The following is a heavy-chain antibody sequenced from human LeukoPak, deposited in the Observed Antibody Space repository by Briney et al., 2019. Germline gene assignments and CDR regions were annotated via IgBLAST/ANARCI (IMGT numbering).Heavy chain of an antibody. V-gene: IGHV1-2*02. J-gene: IGHJ4*02. Sequence: ASVKVSCKASGYTFTGYYMHWVRQAPGQGLEWMGWINPNSGGTNYAQKFQGRVTVTRDTSISTAYMELSRLRSDDTAVYYCARDRRAAAGTPYFDYWGQGTLVIVSS. CDR1: GYTFTGYY. CDR3: ARDRRAAAGTPYFDY. D-gene: IGHD6-13*01. CDR2: INPNSGGT.